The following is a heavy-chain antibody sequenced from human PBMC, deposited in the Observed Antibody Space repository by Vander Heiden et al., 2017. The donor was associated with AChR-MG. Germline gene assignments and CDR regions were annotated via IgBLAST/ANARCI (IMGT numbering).Heavy chain of an antibody. V-gene: IGHV3-23*01. CDR1: GSPFGSYA. Sequence: EVQLLESGGGLVQPGGSLRLPCVASGSPFGSYAMSWVRQAPGKGLEWVSAISGSGGSTYYADSVKGRFTISRDNSKNTLYLQMNSLRAEDTAVYYCAKDLSLYAVATFHYWGQGTLVTVSS. J-gene: IGHJ4*02. D-gene: IGHD5-12*01. CDR3: AKDLSLYAVATFHY. CDR2: ISGSGGST.